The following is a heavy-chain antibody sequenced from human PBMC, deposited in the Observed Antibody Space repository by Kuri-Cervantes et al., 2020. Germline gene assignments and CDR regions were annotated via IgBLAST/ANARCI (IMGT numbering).Heavy chain of an antibody. V-gene: IGHV3-23*01. CDR3: ARGLVGSSWYDYFDY. CDR2: ISGSGGST. J-gene: IGHJ4*02. Sequence: GGSLRLSCAASGFTFSSYAMSWVRQAPGKGLEWVSAISGSGGSTYYADSVKGRFTISRDNSKNTLYLQMNSLRAEDTAVYYCARGLVGSSWYDYFDYWGQGTLVTVSS. CDR1: GFTFSSYA. D-gene: IGHD6-13*01.